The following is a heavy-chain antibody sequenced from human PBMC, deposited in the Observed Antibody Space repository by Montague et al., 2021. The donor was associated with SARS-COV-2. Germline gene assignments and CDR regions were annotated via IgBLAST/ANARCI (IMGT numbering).Heavy chain of an antibody. V-gene: IGHV4-39*01. Sequence: YNPSLKSRVTISVDTSKNQFSLKLNSVTAADTAVYYCASPTYYYDSSWSYAFDILGQGTMGTFSS. D-gene: IGHD3-22*01. CDR3: ASPTYYYDSSWSYAFDI. J-gene: IGHJ3*02.